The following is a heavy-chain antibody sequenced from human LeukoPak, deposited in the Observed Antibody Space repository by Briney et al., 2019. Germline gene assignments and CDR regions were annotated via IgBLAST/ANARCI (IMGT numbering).Heavy chain of an antibody. Sequence: GESLKISCKGSGYSFTSYWVGWVRQMPGKGLEWMGIIYPGDSDTRYSPSFQGQVTISADKSISTAYLQWSSLKASDTAMYYCARFEASVVYGDFPFDYWGQGTLVTVSS. CDR3: ARFEASVVYGDFPFDY. V-gene: IGHV5-51*01. CDR1: GYSFTSYW. J-gene: IGHJ4*02. CDR2: IYPGDSDT. D-gene: IGHD4-17*01.